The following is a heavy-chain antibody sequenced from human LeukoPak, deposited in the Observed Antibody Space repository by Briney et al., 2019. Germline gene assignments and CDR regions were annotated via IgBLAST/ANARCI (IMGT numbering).Heavy chain of an antibody. CDR1: GFIFSTNA. CDR3: AKEFVSRSSLSLDD. Sequence: GGSLRLSCAASGFIFSTNAMAWVRQAPGKGLEWVSAFGGNSDYAFYADSVKGRFTTSRDNSKNMLYLQINSLRVEDTAVYYCAKEFVSRSSLSLDDWGQGTLATVSS. J-gene: IGHJ4*02. D-gene: IGHD6-13*01. CDR2: FGGNSDYA. V-gene: IGHV3-23*01.